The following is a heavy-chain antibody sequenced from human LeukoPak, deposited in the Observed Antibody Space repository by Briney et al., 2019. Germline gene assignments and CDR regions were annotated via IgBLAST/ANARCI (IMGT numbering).Heavy chain of an antibody. D-gene: IGHD1-14*01. CDR3: ARDLEPWPEKNWFDP. Sequence: SVKVSCKASGGTFSSYAISWVRQAPGQGLEWMGRIIPIFGIANYAQKFQGRVTITADKSTSTAYMELSSLRSEDAAVYYCARDLEPWPEKNWFDPWGQGTLVTVSS. V-gene: IGHV1-69*04. CDR2: IIPIFGIA. CDR1: GGTFSSYA. J-gene: IGHJ5*02.